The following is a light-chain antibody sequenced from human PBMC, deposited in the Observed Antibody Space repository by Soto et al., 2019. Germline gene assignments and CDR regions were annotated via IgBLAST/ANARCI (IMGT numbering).Light chain of an antibody. CDR1: SSDVGGYNY. J-gene: IGLJ2*01. CDR3: SSYTSSITLA. Sequence: QSVLTQPASVSGSPGQSITISCTGTSSDVGGYNYVSWYQQHPGKAPKLMIYDVSNRPSGVSNRFSGSKSGNTASLSISGLQAEDEADYYCSSYTSSITLAFGGGTKVTVL. V-gene: IGLV2-14*03. CDR2: DVS.